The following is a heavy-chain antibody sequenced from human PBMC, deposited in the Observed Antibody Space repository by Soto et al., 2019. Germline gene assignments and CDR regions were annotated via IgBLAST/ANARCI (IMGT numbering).Heavy chain of an antibody. CDR3: ARGHLLTNIIYYFDY. D-gene: IGHD2-8*01. CDR2: IWYDGSNK. CDR1: GFTFSSYG. Sequence: GGSLRLSCAASGFTFSSYGMHWVRQAPGKGLEWVAVIWYDGSNKYYADSVKGRFTISRDNSKNTLYLQMNSLRAEDTAVYYCARGHLLTNIIYYFDYWGQGTLVTVSS. J-gene: IGHJ4*02. V-gene: IGHV3-33*01.